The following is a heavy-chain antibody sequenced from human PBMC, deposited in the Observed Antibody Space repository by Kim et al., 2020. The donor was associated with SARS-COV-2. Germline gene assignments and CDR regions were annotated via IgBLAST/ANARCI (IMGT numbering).Heavy chain of an antibody. CDR2: ISAAGTNT. D-gene: IGHD2-21*01. CDR1: GFTFTTFP. CDR3: AKAYSIIAPGVDY. J-gene: IGHJ4*02. Sequence: GGSLRLSCAASGFTFTTFPMTWVRQAPGKGLEWVSLISAAGTNTYYADSVKGRFTISRDNSKNTLYLQMNSLRDEDTAVYYCAKAYSIIAPGVDYWGRGTLVTVSS. V-gene: IGHV3-23*01.